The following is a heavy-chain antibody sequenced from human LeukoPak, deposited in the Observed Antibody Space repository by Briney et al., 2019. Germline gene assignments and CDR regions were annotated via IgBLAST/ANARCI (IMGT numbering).Heavy chain of an antibody. CDR1: GFTFSSYA. V-gene: IGHV3-30*01. D-gene: IGHD4-17*01. CDR2: ISYDGSNK. CDR3: ARGLADDDGDYGWFDP. J-gene: IGHJ5*02. Sequence: GGSLRLSCAASGFTFSSYAMHWVRQAPGKGLEWVAVISYDGSNKYYADSVKGRFTISRDNSKNTLYLQMNSLRAEDTAVYYCARGLADDDGDYGWFDPWGQGTLVTVSS.